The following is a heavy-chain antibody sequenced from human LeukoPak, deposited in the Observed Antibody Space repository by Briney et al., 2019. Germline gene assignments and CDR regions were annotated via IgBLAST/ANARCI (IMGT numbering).Heavy chain of an antibody. CDR3: AKAPRTTPEYYGMDV. D-gene: IGHD2/OR15-2a*01. V-gene: IGHV3-23*01. CDR2: ISGSGGST. Sequence: PGGSLRLSCAASGFTFSSYAMSWVRQAPGKGLEWVSAISGSGGSTYYADSVKGRFTISRDNSKNTLHLQMNSLRAEDTAVYYCAKAPRTTPEYYGMDVWGQGTTVTVSS. J-gene: IGHJ6*02. CDR1: GFTFSSYA.